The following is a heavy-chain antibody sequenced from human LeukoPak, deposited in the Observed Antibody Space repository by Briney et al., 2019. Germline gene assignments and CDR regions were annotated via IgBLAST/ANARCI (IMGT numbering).Heavy chain of an antibody. J-gene: IGHJ4*02. CDR2: ISSSSSYI. CDR1: GFTFSSYW. CDR3: AREITMRGADY. D-gene: IGHD3-10*02. V-gene: IGHV3-21*01. Sequence: GSLRLSCAASGFTFSSYWMSWVRQAPGKGLEWVSSISSSSSYIYYADSVKGRFTISRDNAKNSLYLQMNSLRAEDTAVYYCAREITMRGADYWGQGTLVTVSS.